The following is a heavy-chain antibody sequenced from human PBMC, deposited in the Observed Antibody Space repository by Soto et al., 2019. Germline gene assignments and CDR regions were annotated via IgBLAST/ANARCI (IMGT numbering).Heavy chain of an antibody. Sequence: QITLKESGPTLVKPTQTLTLTCTFSGFSLNTNGVSVGWIRQTPGKALEWLALIYWDDDKRYSPSLKSTLTITKHTSKNSVVLTMTNMDPSDTATYYCTHQAAFGSGSFFGYWGQGTLVAVAS. CDR3: THQAAFGSGSFFGY. CDR2: IYWDDDK. J-gene: IGHJ4*02. V-gene: IGHV2-5*02. D-gene: IGHD3-10*01. CDR1: GFSLNTNGVS.